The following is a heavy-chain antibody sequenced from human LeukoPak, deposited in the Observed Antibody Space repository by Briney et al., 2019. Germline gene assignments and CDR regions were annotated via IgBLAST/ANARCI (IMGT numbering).Heavy chain of an antibody. CDR3: ARRVATISRRVYYYYMDV. Sequence: PGGSLRLSCAASGFTFSSYAMSWVRQAPGKGLEWVSAISGSGGSTYYADSVKGRLTISRDNSKNTLYLQMNSLRAEDTAVYYCARRVATISRRVYYYYMDVWGKGTTVTVSS. D-gene: IGHD5-12*01. J-gene: IGHJ6*03. CDR1: GFTFSSYA. CDR2: ISGSGGST. V-gene: IGHV3-23*01.